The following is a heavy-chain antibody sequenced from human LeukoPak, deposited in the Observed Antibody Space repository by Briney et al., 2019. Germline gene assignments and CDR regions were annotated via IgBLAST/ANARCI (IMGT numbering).Heavy chain of an antibody. CDR3: ARFSSIAAAFDY. J-gene: IGHJ4*02. CDR2: IYTSGTT. V-gene: IGHV4-4*07. D-gene: IGHD6-13*01. CDR1: GGSISSYY. Sequence: PSETLSLTCTVSGGSISSYYWSWIRQPAGKGLEWIGRIYTSGTTHYNPSLKSRVTMSVDTSKNQFSLNLSSVTAADTAVYYCARFSSIAAAFDYWGLGTLVTVSS.